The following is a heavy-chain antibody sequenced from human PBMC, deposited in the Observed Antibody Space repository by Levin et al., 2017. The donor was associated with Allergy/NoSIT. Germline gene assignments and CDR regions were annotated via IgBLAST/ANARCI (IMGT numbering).Heavy chain of an antibody. J-gene: IGHJ4*02. D-gene: IGHD6-19*01. CDR3: ARDLRINGIAVAGDY. CDR2: ISRSSGTI. Sequence: GGSLRLSCAASGFRFSSYSMNWVRQAPGKGLEWVSYISRSSGTIYYADSVKGRFTISRDNAKNSLNLQMNSLRDEDTAVYYCARDLRINGIAVAGDYWGQGTLVTVSS. V-gene: IGHV3-48*02. CDR1: GFRFSSYS.